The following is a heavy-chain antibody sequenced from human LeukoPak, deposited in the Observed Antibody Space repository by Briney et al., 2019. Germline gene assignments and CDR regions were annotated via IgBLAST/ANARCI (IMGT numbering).Heavy chain of an antibody. D-gene: IGHD3-10*01. CDR2: INQDGSGK. J-gene: IGHJ4*02. CDR1: GFTFRNYL. CDR3: AITLVRGVLNHPGY. Sequence: GGSLRLSCAASGFTFRNYLMSWVRQTPGKGLEWVANINQDGSGKYYVDPVEGRFTISRDNARNLLFLQMNSLRPEDTAVYYCAITLVRGVLNHPGYWGRGTLVTVSS. V-gene: IGHV3-7*02.